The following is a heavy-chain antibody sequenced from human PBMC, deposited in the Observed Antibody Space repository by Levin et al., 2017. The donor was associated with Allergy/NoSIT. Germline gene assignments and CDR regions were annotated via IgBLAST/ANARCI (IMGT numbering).Heavy chain of an antibody. J-gene: IGHJ4*02. CDR2: IYYSGST. Sequence: SQTLSLTCTVSGGSISSGDYYWSWIRQPPGKGLEWIGYIYYSGSTYYNPSLKSRVTISVDTSKNQFSLKLSSVTAADTAVYYCSIAVAGTGYFDYWGQGTLVTVSS. CDR1: GGSISSGDYY. CDR3: SIAVAGTGYFDY. V-gene: IGHV4-30-4*01. D-gene: IGHD6-19*01.